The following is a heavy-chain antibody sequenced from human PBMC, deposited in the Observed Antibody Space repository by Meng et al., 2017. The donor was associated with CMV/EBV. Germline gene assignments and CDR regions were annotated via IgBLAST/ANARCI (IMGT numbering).Heavy chain of an antibody. Sequence: SVKVSCKASGGTFSSYAISWVRQAPGQGLEWMGGIIPILGIANYAQKFQGRVTITADKSSSTAYMELSSLRSEDTAVYYCASGGLGLGYCSSTSCSYYCGMDVWGQGTTVTVSS. CDR3: ASGGLGLGYCSSTSCSYYCGMDV. CDR1: GGTFSSYA. D-gene: IGHD2-2*01. V-gene: IGHV1-69*10. CDR2: IIPILGIA. J-gene: IGHJ6*02.